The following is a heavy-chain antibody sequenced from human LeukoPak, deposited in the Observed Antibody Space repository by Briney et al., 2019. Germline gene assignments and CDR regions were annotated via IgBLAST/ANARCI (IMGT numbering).Heavy chain of an antibody. CDR3: ARLNTVTTFRPFDY. Sequence: PGGSLRLSCAASGFAFSIYAMSWVRQAPGKGLEWVSAISGSGGSTYYADSVKGRFTISRDNAKNTLYLQMNSLRAEDTAVYYCARLNTVTTFRPFDYWGQGTLVTVSS. V-gene: IGHV3-23*01. J-gene: IGHJ4*02. CDR1: GFAFSIYA. D-gene: IGHD4-17*01. CDR2: ISGSGGST.